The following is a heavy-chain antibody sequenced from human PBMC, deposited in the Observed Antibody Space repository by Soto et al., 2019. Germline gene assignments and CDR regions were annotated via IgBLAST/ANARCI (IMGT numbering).Heavy chain of an antibody. J-gene: IGHJ6*03. CDR1: GDSVSSNSAA. CDR3: ARDPRNFDPRLEGYMDV. CDR2: TYYRSKWYN. D-gene: IGHD1-7*01. Sequence: SQTLSLTCAISGDSVSSNSAAWNWIRQSPSRGLEWLGRTYYRSKWYNDYAASVKSRITINSDTSKNQFSFKLKSVTPEDTAVYYCARDPRNFDPRLEGYMDVWGKGTTVTVSS. V-gene: IGHV6-1*01.